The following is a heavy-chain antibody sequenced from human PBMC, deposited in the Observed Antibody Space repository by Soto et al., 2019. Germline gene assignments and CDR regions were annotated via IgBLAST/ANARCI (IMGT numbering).Heavy chain of an antibody. CDR1: GGSFSGNY. V-gene: IGHV4-34*01. J-gene: IGHJ4*02. Sequence: QVQLQQWGAGLLKPSETLSLACAVYGGSFSGNYWSWIRQPPGKGLEWIGEIDHSGSTHYNPSLKSRVTMSVDTSKNHFSLKVISVTAADTAVYYCAAGSGWYECFDYWGQGSLVTVSS. D-gene: IGHD6-19*01. CDR3: AAGSGWYECFDY. CDR2: IDHSGST.